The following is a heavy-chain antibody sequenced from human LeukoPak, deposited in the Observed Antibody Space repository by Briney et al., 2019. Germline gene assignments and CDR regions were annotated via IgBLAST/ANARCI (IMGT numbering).Heavy chain of an antibody. CDR1: GYTLTEVS. D-gene: IGHD1-1*01. CDR3: ATGVQLERRHYYYYMDV. CDR2: FDPEDGET. V-gene: IGHV1-24*01. J-gene: IGHJ6*03. Sequence: GASVKVSCKVSGYTLTEVSMHWVRQAPGKGLEWMGGFDPEDGETIYAQKFQGKVTMTEDTSTDTAYMELSSLRSEDTAVYYCATGVQLERRHYYYYMDVWGKGTTVTVSS.